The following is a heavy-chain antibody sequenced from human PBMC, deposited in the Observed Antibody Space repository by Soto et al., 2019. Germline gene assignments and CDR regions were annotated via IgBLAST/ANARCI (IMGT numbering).Heavy chain of an antibody. D-gene: IGHD6-19*01. CDR1: GFTFSSYA. CDR2: ISYDGSNK. V-gene: IGHV3-30-3*01. CDR3: ARDLYSSGWPNFDY. J-gene: IGHJ4*02. Sequence: GGSLRLSCAASGFTFSSYAMHWVRQAPGKGLEWVAVISYDGSNKYYADSVKGRFTISRDNSKNTLYLQMNSLRAEDTAVYYCARDLYSSGWPNFDYWGQGTLVTVSS.